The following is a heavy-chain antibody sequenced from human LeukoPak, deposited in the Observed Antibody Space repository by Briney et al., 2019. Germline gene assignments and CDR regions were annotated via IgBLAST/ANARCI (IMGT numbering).Heavy chain of an antibody. Sequence: PGGSLRLSCAASGFTFSSYRMNWVRQAPGKGLEWVSSISSSSSYIYYADSVKGRFTISRDNAKNSLYLQMNSLRAEDTAVYYCARDEAVGATGTFDYWGQGTLVTVSS. J-gene: IGHJ4*02. V-gene: IGHV3-21*01. CDR1: GFTFSSYR. CDR3: ARDEAVGATGTFDY. CDR2: ISSSSSYI. D-gene: IGHD1-26*01.